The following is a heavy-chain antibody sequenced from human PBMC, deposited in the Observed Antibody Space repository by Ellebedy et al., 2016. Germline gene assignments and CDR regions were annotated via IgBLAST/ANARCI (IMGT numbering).Heavy chain of an antibody. CDR1: GYTFTSYG. J-gene: IGHJ4*02. Sequence: ASVKVSCKASGYTFTSYGISWVRQAPGQGLEWMGGIIPIFGTANYAQKFQGRVTITADESTSTAYMELSSLRSEDTAVYYCARDHPGGWYNYWGQGTLVTVSS. CDR2: IIPIFGTA. V-gene: IGHV1-69*13. D-gene: IGHD6-19*01. CDR3: ARDHPGGWYNY.